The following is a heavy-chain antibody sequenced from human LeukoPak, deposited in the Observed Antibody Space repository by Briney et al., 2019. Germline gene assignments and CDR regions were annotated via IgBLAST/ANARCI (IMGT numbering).Heavy chain of an antibody. V-gene: IGHV4-4*09. Sequence: PSETLSLTCTVSGGSFSNDYWSWVRQPPGKGLEWIGYIYARGSTNYNPSLKSRVTISLDTSMNQFSLRLSSVTAADTAVYYCARGQAGATTLFDYWGQGTLVTVSS. CDR2: IYARGST. J-gene: IGHJ4*02. CDR1: GGSFSNDY. CDR3: ARGQAGATTLFDY. D-gene: IGHD1-26*01.